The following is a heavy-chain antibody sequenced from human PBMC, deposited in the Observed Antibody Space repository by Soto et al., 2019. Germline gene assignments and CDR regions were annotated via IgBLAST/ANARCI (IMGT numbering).Heavy chain of an antibody. D-gene: IGHD1-7*01. CDR1: GYTFTGYY. V-gene: IGHV1-2*04. CDR3: ARDRRITGTTILYYYGMDA. CDR2: INPNSGGT. J-gene: IGHJ6*02. Sequence: ASVKVSCKASGYTFTGYYMHWVRQAPGQGLEWMGWINPNSGGTNYAQKFQGWVTMTRDTSISTAYMELSRLRSDDTAVYYCARDRRITGTTILYYYGMDAWGQGTTVTVSS.